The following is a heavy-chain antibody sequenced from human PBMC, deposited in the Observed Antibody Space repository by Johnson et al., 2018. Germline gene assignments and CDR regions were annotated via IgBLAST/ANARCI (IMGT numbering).Heavy chain of an antibody. J-gene: IGHJ4*02. CDR2: LIPMLGFA. V-gene: IGHV1-69*09. D-gene: IGHD1-1*01. CDR1: GGTFNTYA. CDR3: ASGAELEPFDF. Sequence: QVQLVESGAEVKEPGSSVKVSCKASGGTFNTYAITWVREAPGQGLEWMGRLIPMLGFASYAQRFQGRLTVTADKSTGTAYMELSSLRSEDTAVYYCASGAELEPFDFWGQGTLVTVSS.